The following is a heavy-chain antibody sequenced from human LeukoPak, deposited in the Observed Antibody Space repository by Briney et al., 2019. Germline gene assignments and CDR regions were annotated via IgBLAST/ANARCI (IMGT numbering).Heavy chain of an antibody. CDR1: GGSISSSSYY. CDR2: IYYSGST. Sequence: SETLSLTCTVSGGSISSSSYYWGWIRQPPGKGLEWIGSIYYSGSTYYNPSLKSRVTISVDTSKNQFSLKLSSVTAADTAVYFCARDEGSAYPFDYWGQGTLVTVSS. J-gene: IGHJ4*02. CDR3: ARDEGSAYPFDY. V-gene: IGHV4-39*07. D-gene: IGHD3-22*01.